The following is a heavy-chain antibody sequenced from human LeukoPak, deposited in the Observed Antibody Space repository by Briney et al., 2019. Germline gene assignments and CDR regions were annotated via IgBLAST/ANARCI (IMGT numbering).Heavy chain of an antibody. V-gene: IGHV3-15*01. Sequence: GGSLRLSCAASGFTFSNAWMSWVRQAPGKGLEWVGRMKSKTDRGTTKYAAPVKGRFTISTDASNNALYLQMNRMKTGDTDVYYCTTDPNIVVVPAATNDYWGQGTLVTVSS. CDR2: MKSKTDRGTT. CDR1: GFTFSNAW. CDR3: TTDPNIVVVPAATNDY. D-gene: IGHD2-2*01. J-gene: IGHJ4*02.